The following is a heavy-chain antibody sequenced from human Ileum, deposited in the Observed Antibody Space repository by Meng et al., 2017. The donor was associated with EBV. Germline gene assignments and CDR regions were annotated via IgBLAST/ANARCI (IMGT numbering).Heavy chain of an antibody. Sequence: VQRVPSGAGEKTPVDTVKFACKASGYTFTSQYMHWVRQAPGQGLEWMETINPSGGSTTYAQKFQGKVTMTRDTSTSTVYMELSSLRSEDTAVYYCARRSGWYWGQGTLVTVSS. D-gene: IGHD6-19*01. CDR3: ARRSGWY. CDR1: GYTFTSQY. CDR2: INPSGGST. V-gene: IGHV1-46*01. J-gene: IGHJ4*02.